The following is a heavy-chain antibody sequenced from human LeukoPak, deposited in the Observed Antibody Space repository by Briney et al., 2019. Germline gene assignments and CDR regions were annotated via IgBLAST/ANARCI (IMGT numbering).Heavy chain of an antibody. CDR3: AREYSGDYYGY. CDR1: GGSISSSSYY. Sequence: SETLSLTCTVSGGSISSSSYYWGWIRQPPGKGLEWIGSIYYSGSTYYNPSLKSRVTISVDTSKNQFSLKLSSVTAADTAVYYCAREYSGDYYGYWGQGTLVTVSS. J-gene: IGHJ4*02. CDR2: IYYSGST. D-gene: IGHD3-22*01. V-gene: IGHV4-39*07.